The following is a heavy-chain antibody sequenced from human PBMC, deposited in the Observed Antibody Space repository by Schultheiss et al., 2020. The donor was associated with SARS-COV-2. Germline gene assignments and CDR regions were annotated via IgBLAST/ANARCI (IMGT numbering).Heavy chain of an antibody. CDR1: GGSISSYY. J-gene: IGHJ6*02. Sequence: SETLSLTCTVSGGSISSYYWSWIRQPAGKGLEWIGRIYTSGSTNYNPSLKSRVTISVDTSKNQFSLKLSSVTAADTAVYYCARDKMTTVTGPYYYGMDVWGQGTTVTVSS. D-gene: IGHD4-17*01. V-gene: IGHV4-4*07. CDR2: IYTSGST. CDR3: ARDKMTTVTGPYYYGMDV.